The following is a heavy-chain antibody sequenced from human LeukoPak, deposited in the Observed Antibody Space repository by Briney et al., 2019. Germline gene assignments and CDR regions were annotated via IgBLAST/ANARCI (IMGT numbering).Heavy chain of an antibody. D-gene: IGHD6-19*01. CDR2: ISSDGSST. J-gene: IGHJ4*02. Sequence: GGSLRLSCAASGFTFSNYWMHWVRQAPGKGLVWVSRISSDGSSTTYADPVKGRFTISRDNAKNTLYLQMNSLRVEDTAVYYCTRFLSSITVSGFDYWGQGTLVTVSS. CDR1: GFTFSNYW. V-gene: IGHV3-74*01. CDR3: TRFLSSITVSGFDY.